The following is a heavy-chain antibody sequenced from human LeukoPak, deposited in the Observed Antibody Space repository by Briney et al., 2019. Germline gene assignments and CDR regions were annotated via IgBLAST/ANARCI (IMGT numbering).Heavy chain of an antibody. CDR2: IYTSGST. V-gene: IGHV4-61*02. CDR1: GGSISSGSYY. J-gene: IGHJ4*02. Sequence: SETQSLTCTVSGGSISSGSYYWSWIRQPAGKGLEWIGRIYTSGSTNYNPSLKSRVTISVDTSKNQFSLKLSSVTAADTAVYYCARGEGRDGYKSRYWGQGTLVTVSS. D-gene: IGHD5-24*01. CDR3: ARGEGRDGYKSRY.